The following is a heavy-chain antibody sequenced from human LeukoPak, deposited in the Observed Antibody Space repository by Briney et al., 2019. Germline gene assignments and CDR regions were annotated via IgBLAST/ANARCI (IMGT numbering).Heavy chain of an antibody. CDR2: IKSNPDGGTT. V-gene: IGHV3-15*01. CDR3: TTLSYDIHY. D-gene: IGHD1-26*01. J-gene: IGHJ4*02. CDR1: GFGFTNAW. Sequence: GGSLRLSCAASGFGFTNAWMTWVRQAPGKAPEWVGRIKSNPDGGTTDYAAPVKGRFTISRDDSKNTLYLQLNSLKTEDTAVYYFTTLSYDIHYWGQGTLVTVSS.